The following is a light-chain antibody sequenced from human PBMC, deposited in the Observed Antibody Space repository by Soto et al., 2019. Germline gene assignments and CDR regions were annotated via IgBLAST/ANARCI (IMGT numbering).Light chain of an antibody. CDR1: QRVSSRF. Sequence: EIVLTQSPDTLSLSPGDRATLSCRASQRVSSRFLSCYQQKPGQAPRLLMYGASSRATGIPDRFSGTGSGTDFTLTISRLEPEDFAVYYCQQDGSSPYTFGLGTRLEIK. J-gene: IGKJ5*01. CDR3: QQDGSSPYT. V-gene: IGKV3-20*01. CDR2: GAS.